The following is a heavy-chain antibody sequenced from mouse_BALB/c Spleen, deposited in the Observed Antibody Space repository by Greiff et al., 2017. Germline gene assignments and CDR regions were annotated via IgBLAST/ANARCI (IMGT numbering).Heavy chain of an antibody. CDR1: GFTFSDYY. V-gene: IGHV5-4*02. Sequence: EVMLVESGGGLVKPGGSLKLSCAASGFTFSDYYMYWVRQTPEKRLEWVATISDGGSYTYYPDSVKGRFTISRDNAKNNLYLQMSSLKSEDTAMYYCAREYYGNYAGFAYWGQGTLVTVSA. J-gene: IGHJ3*01. CDR3: AREYYGNYAGFAY. D-gene: IGHD2-1*01. CDR2: ISDGGSYT.